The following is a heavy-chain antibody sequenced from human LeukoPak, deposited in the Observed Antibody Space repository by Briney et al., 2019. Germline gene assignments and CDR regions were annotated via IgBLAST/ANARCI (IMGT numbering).Heavy chain of an antibody. CDR2: INPNTGDT. Sequence: ASVKVSCKASGYTFTGYYMHWVRQAPGQGLEWMGWINPNTGDTNYAQKFHGRVTMTRDTSISTAYMERSRLRSDDTAVYYCARDERCSGTSCYSSFDYWGQGTLVTVSS. J-gene: IGHJ4*02. D-gene: IGHD2-15*01. CDR3: ARDERCSGTSCYSSFDY. CDR1: GYTFTGYY. V-gene: IGHV1-2*02.